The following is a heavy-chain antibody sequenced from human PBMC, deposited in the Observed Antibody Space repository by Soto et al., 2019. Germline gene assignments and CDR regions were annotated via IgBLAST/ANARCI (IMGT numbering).Heavy chain of an antibody. CDR2: IKVDSGGT. V-gene: IGHV1-2*06. CDR3: GRARDISGPPWFDP. Sequence: QVQLVQSGAEVKEPGASVKVSCKAAGYTFTDYYIHWVRQAPGQGLEWMGRIKVDSGGTDYAQKSECKITIPRNQSITTAYMELRRRKPDDPSVYYYGRARDISGPPWFDPWGQGTLVTVSS. CDR1: GYTFTDYY. D-gene: IGHD6-19*01. J-gene: IGHJ5*02.